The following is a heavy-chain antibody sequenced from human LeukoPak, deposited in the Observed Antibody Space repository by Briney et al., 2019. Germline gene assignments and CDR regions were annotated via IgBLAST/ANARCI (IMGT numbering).Heavy chain of an antibody. CDR1: GGSISSYY. Sequence: SETLSLTCTVSGGSISSYYWSWIRQPAGKGLEWIGRIYTSGSTNYNPSLKSRVTMSVDTSKNQFSLKLSSVTAADTAVYYCARGRVQLWLRGYYYMDVWGKGTTVTVSS. CDR2: IYTSGST. CDR3: ARGRVQLWLRGYYYMDV. D-gene: IGHD5-18*01. J-gene: IGHJ6*03. V-gene: IGHV4-4*07.